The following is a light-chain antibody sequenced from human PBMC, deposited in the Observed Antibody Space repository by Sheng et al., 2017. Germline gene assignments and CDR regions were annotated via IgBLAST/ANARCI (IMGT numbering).Light chain of an antibody. CDR1: SSNIGAGYD. CDR3: QSYDNSLSGSYV. V-gene: IGLV1-40*01. Sequence: QSVLTQPPSVSGAPGQTVTMSCTGSSSNIGAGYDVHWYQQFPGTAPKLLIYGTTSRPSGVPDRFSGSKSGASASLVIIGLQAEDEADYYCQSYDNSLSGSYVLRNWDQGHRP. J-gene: IGLJ1*01. CDR2: GTT.